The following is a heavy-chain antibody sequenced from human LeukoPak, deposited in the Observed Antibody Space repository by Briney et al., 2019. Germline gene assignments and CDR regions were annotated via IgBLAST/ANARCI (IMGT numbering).Heavy chain of an antibody. V-gene: IGHV3-33*03. CDR1: GFTFSSYR. CDR3: AKDFRPFCSGGSCYSVDY. D-gene: IGHD2-15*01. Sequence: GGSLRLSCAATGFTFSSYRMHWVRQAPGKGLEWVAVIWYDGSNKYYADSEKSRFTISRDKSKTTLYLQMNSLRAEDTAVYYCAKDFRPFCSGGSCYSVDYWGQGTLVTVSS. J-gene: IGHJ4*02. CDR2: IWYDGSNK.